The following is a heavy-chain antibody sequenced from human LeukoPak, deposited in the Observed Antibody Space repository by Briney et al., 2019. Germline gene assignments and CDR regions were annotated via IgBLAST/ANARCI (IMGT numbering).Heavy chain of an antibody. CDR3: AREGLQRDYFDY. V-gene: IGHV3-23*01. J-gene: IGHJ4*02. CDR1: GFTFSSYA. CDR2: VSGGGGST. Sequence: PGGSLRLSCAASGFTFSSYAMTWVRQAPGKGLEWVSTVSGGGGSTYYADSVKGRFTISRDNSKNTLYLQMNSLRAEDTAVYYCAREGLQRDYFDYWGQGTLVTVSS. D-gene: IGHD2-15*01.